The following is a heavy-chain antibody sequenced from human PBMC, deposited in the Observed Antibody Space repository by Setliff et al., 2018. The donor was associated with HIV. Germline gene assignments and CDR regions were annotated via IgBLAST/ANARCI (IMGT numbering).Heavy chain of an antibody. J-gene: IGHJ6*02. V-gene: IGHV4-59*01. Sequence: PSETLSLTCTVSGGSISSYYWSWIRQPPGKGLEWIGYIYYSGSTNYNPSLKSRVTISVDTSKNQFSLKLSSVTAADTAAYYCARDSPGPQYYYYGMDVWGQGTTVTVSS. CDR1: GGSISSYY. CDR3: ARDSPGPQYYYYGMDV. CDR2: IYYSGST.